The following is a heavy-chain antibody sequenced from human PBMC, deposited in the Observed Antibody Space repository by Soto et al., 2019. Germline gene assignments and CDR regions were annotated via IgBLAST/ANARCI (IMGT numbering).Heavy chain of an antibody. D-gene: IGHD3-16*01. J-gene: IGHJ5*02. V-gene: IGHV4-30-4*01. CDR1: GGSITNVNYC. CDR2: IYNGGST. Sequence: QVQLQESGPGLVKPSQTLSLTCSVSGGSITNVNYCWSWIRQSPDLGLEWIGHIYNGGSTYNNPSLERRITMSVETSQNQVPLTLCYVSAPDTAVYYCARGPPGDKVRSWGQGTLVTVS. CDR3: ARGPPGDKVRS.